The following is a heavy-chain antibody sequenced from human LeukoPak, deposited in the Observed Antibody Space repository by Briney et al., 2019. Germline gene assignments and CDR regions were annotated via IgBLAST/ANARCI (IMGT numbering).Heavy chain of an antibody. D-gene: IGHD3-3*02. J-gene: IGHJ5*02. CDR2: ISSSGTPI. CDR3: ARAYFISNNNWFDP. Sequence: GGSLRLSCTASGFIFRSYSMNWVRQAPGKGLEWLSYISSSGTPIHYADSVKGRFTISRDNSKNTLYLQMNSLRVEDTAVYYCARAYFISNNNWFDPWGQGTLVTVSS. V-gene: IGHV3-48*01. CDR1: GFIFRSYS.